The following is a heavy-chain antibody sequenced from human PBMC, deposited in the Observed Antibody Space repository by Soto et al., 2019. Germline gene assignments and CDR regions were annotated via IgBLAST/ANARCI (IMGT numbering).Heavy chain of an antibody. J-gene: IGHJ5*02. CDR2: TYYRSICQT. V-gene: IGHV6-1*01. CDR1: GDSVSSNDAV. Sequence: QVQLQQSGPGLVKPSQTLSLTCAISGDSVSSNDAVWNWIRQSPSRGLEWLGRTYYRSICQTEYAVSVKGRMTINPDASKNQFSLQLNSVTPEDTAMYYCARLGGNSWLDHWGQGTLVTVSA. CDR3: ARLGGNSWLDH.